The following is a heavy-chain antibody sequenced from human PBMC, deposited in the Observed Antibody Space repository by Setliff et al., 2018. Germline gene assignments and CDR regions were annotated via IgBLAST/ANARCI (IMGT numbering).Heavy chain of an antibody. V-gene: IGHV5-51*01. CDR2: IYPRDSHT. J-gene: IGHJ4*01. Sequence: GESLKISCKASGYTFTNFWIGWVRQMPGKGLEWVGTIYPRDSHTAYSPAFQGQVTMSVDKSPNTAYLQWSSLKASDSAIYYCAVDYFLSGSYYYWGQGTLVTVSS. CDR1: GYTFTNFW. CDR3: AVDYFLSGSYYY. D-gene: IGHD3-10*01.